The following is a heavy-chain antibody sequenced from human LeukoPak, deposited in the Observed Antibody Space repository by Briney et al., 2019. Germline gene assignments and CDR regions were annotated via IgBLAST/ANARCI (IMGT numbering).Heavy chain of an antibody. CDR2: IYYSGST. V-gene: IGHV4-30-4*08. CDR1: GGSISSGDYY. D-gene: IGHD1-1*01. Sequence: SETLSLTCTVSGGSISSGDYYWSWIRQPPGKGLEWIGYIYYSGSTYYNPSLKSRVTISVDTSKIQFSLKLSSVTAADTAVYYCASNWNDVLGPFDYWGQGTLVTVSS. J-gene: IGHJ4*02. CDR3: ASNWNDVLGPFDY.